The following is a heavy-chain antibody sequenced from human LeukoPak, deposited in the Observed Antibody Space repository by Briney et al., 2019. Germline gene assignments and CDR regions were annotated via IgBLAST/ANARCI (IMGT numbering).Heavy chain of an antibody. V-gene: IGHV3-48*03. CDR2: ISSSGSTI. D-gene: IGHD3-10*01. CDR1: GFTFSSYE. CDR3: ARDLSSMVRGVDGFDY. J-gene: IGHJ4*02. Sequence: PGGSLRLSCAASGFTFSSYEMNWVRQAPGKGLEWVSYISSSGSTIYYADSVKGRFTISRDNAKNSLYLQMNSLRAEDTAVYYCARDLSSMVRGVDGFDYWGQGTLVTVSS.